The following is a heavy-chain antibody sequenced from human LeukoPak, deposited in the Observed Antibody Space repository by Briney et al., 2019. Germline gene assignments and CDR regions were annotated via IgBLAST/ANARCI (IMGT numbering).Heavy chain of an antibody. V-gene: IGHV1-2*02. D-gene: IGHD4-17*01. CDR1: GYTFTDYY. J-gene: IGHJ5*02. CDR3: ARSFYGDSSNWFDP. CDR2: INPNNGGR. Sequence: ASVKVSCKASGYTFTDYYMHWVRQAPGQGLEWMGWINPNNGGRIYAQKFQGRVAMTRDTSISTAYMELSSLRSEDTAVYYCARSFYGDSSNWFDPWGQGTLVTVSS.